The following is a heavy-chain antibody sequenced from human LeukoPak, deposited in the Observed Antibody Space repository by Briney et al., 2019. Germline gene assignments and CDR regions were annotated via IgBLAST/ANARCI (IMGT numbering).Heavy chain of an antibody. D-gene: IGHD3-9*01. V-gene: IGHV3-30*01. CDR3: ARGPVFLTGSLDC. Sequence: GGSLRLSCAASGFTFSSYAMHWVRQAPGKGLEWVAVISYDGSNKYYADSVKGRFTISRDNSKNTLYLQMNSLRAEDTAVYYCARGPVFLTGSLDCWGQGTLVTVSS. CDR1: GFTFSSYA. J-gene: IGHJ4*02. CDR2: ISYDGSNK.